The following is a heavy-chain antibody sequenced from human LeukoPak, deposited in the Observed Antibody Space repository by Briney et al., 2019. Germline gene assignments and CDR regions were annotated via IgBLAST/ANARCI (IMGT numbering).Heavy chain of an antibody. D-gene: IGHD4-17*01. CDR2: INWNGGST. J-gene: IGHJ6*03. V-gene: IGHV3-20*04. CDR3: ARDAGYGDYVISYYYYYMDV. CDR1: GFTFDDYG. Sequence: GGSLRLSCAASGFTFDDYGMSWVRQAPGKGLEWVSGINWNGGSTGYADSVKGRFTISRDNAKNSLYLQMNSLRAEDTAVYYCARDAGYGDYVISYYYYYMDVWGKGTTVTISS.